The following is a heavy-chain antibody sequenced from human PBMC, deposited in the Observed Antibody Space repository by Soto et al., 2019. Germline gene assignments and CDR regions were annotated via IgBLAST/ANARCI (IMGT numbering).Heavy chain of an antibody. Sequence: QVQLQESGPGLVQPSQTLSLTCTVSGASIGSGSYYWSWIRQYPGEGLVWIGHIYDSGRTYYNPSLESRVSISIDTSKNEFSLTLTSVTAADTAVYYCARLTTIITGAFDDWGLGTVVTFSS. CDR2: IYDSGRT. CDR3: ARLTTIITGAFDD. J-gene: IGHJ4*02. V-gene: IGHV4-31*03. D-gene: IGHD7-27*01. CDR1: GASIGSGSYY.